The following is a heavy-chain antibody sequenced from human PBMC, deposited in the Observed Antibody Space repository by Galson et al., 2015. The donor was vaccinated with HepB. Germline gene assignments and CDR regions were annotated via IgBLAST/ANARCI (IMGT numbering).Heavy chain of an antibody. V-gene: IGHV4-59*01. CDR3: ARMGLKISRLDDVFDI. CDR1: GGSIRNYY. Sequence: SETLSLTCTVFGGSIRNYYWTWIRQPPGKGLEWIAYIGYSGNTNYNPSLKSRVTISVDMSKNQFSLRLSSVSAADTAVYYCARMGLKISRLDDVFDIWGQGRMVIVSS. J-gene: IGHJ3*02. D-gene: IGHD1-26*01. CDR2: IGYSGNT.